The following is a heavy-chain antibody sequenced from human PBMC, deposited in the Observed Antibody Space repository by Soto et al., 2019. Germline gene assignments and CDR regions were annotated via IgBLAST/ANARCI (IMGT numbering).Heavy chain of an antibody. J-gene: IGHJ4*02. CDR2: ISAYNGNT. V-gene: IGHV1-18*04. CDR1: GYPFTSYG. D-gene: IGHD3-22*01. CDR3: ARDQVGSSGYLTGF. Sequence: ASGKGSLKASGYPFTSYGISWVRQAPGQGLEWMGWISAYNGNTNYAQKLQGRVTMTTDTSTSTAYMELRSLRSDDTAVYYCARDQVGSSGYLTGFWGQGTMVTVSS.